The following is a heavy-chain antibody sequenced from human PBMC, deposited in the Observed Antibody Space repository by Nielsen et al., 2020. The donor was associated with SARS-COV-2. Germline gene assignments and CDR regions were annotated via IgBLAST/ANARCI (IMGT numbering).Heavy chain of an antibody. CDR1: GFTFSSYE. D-gene: IGHD6-19*01. V-gene: IGHV3-48*03. J-gene: IGHJ6*03. CDR2: ISSSGSTI. CDR3: ARVSSMWLTYMDV. Sequence: GGSLRLSCAASGFTFSSYEMNWVRQAPGKGLEWVSYISSSGSTIYYADSVKGRFTISRDNAKNSLYLQMNNLRAEDTAVYYCARVSSMWLTYMDVWGQGTTVTVSS.